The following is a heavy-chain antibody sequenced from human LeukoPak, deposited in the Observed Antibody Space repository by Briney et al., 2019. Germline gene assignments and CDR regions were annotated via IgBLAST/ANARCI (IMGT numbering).Heavy chain of an antibody. CDR1: GFTFSSYS. D-gene: IGHD5-24*01. J-gene: IGHJ4*02. V-gene: IGHV3-48*04. Sequence: GGSLRLSCAASGFTFSSYSMNWVRQAPGKGLEWVSYISSSSTIYYADSVKGRFTISRDNAKNSLYLQMNSLRAEDTAVYYCARDHGDGYNSDFDYWGQGTLVTVSS. CDR3: ARDHGDGYNSDFDY. CDR2: ISSSSTI.